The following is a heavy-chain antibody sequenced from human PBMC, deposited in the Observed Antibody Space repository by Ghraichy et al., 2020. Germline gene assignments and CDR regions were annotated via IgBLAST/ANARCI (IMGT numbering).Heavy chain of an antibody. V-gene: IGHV4-34*01. Sequence: SQTLSLTCAVYGGSFRGYYWTWIRQAPGKGLEWIGEIHHSGSTNYNPSLKSRVTISADTSKNQFSLRLTSVTAADTAVYYCARRHVVVEPAALFSRRGEYFFDYWSQGTLVTVSS. CDR2: IHHSGST. CDR3: ARRHVVVEPAALFSRRGEYFFDY. D-gene: IGHD2-2*01. CDR1: GGSFRGYY. J-gene: IGHJ4*02.